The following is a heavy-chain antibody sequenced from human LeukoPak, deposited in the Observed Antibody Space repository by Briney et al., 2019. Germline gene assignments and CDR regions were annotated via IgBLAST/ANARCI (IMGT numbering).Heavy chain of an antibody. Sequence: GGSLRLSCAASGFTFSNYGMHWVRQAPGKGLEWVAFIPYDGGNKYADSVKGRFTISRDNSKNTLYLQMNSLRAEDTAVYYCARGRMGGAYYFDYWGQGTLVTVSS. CDR1: GFTFSNYG. CDR2: IPYDGGNK. D-gene: IGHD3-16*01. CDR3: ARGRMGGAYYFDY. J-gene: IGHJ4*02. V-gene: IGHV3-30*02.